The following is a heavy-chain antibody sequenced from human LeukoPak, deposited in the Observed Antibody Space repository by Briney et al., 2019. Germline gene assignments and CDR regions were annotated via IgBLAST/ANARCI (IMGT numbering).Heavy chain of an antibody. D-gene: IGHD3-16*01. CDR1: GYSISSGYY. V-gene: IGHV4-38-2*02. CDR2: IYHSGST. Sequence: PSETLSLTCTVSGYSISSGYYWGWIRQPPGKGLEWIGSIYHSGSTNYNPSLKSRVTISGDTSKNQFSLKLNSVTAADTAVYYCARDLGFGYFDYWGQGTLVAVSS. J-gene: IGHJ4*02. CDR3: ARDLGFGYFDY.